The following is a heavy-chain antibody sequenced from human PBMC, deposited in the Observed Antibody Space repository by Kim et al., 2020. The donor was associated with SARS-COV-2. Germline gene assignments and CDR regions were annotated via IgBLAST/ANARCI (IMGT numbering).Heavy chain of an antibody. Sequence: YNTSLKSRVTISVDTSKNQFSLKLSSVTAADTAVYYCARETPMGGHVGYWGQGTLVTVSS. CDR3: ARETPMGGHVGY. V-gene: IGHV4-59*01. D-gene: IGHD5-12*01. J-gene: IGHJ4*02.